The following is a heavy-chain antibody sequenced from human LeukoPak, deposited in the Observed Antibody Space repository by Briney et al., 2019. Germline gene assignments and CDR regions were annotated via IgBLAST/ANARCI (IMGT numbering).Heavy chain of an antibody. Sequence: ASVKVSCKASGYTFTSYGISWVRQAPGQGLEWMGWISAYNGNTNYAQKLQGRVTMTTDTSTSTAYMELRSLRSDDTAVYYCARTSWNYAQENWFDPWGQGTLVTVSS. CDR3: ARTSWNYAQENWFDP. V-gene: IGHV1-18*01. CDR1: GYTFTSYG. D-gene: IGHD1-7*01. J-gene: IGHJ5*02. CDR2: ISAYNGNT.